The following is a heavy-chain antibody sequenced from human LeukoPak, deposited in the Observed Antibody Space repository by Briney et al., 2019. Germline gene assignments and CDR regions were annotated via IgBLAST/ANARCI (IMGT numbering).Heavy chain of an antibody. Sequence: GGSLRLSCAASGFTFDDYAMHWVRQAPGKGLVWVSCINSDGSSTSYADSVKGRFTISRDNAKNTLYLQMNSLRAEDTAVYYCARDRLSHTKFETGGYQSHYFMDAWGKGTTVTVSS. CDR1: GFTFDDYA. CDR3: ARDRLSHTKFETGGYQSHYFMDA. V-gene: IGHV3-74*01. D-gene: IGHD3-10*02. CDR2: INSDGSST. J-gene: IGHJ6*03.